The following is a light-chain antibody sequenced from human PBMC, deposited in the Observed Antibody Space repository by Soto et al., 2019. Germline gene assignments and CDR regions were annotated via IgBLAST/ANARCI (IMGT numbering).Light chain of an antibody. CDR3: QQYGSSGT. J-gene: IGKJ1*01. Sequence: VLTQSPGTLSLSPGERATLSCRASQSFSSRLAWYRHKSGQAPRLLISGASTRATDVPDRFSGSGSGADFTLTISRLEPEDFAVYYCQQYGSSGTFGQGTKVDIK. V-gene: IGKV3-20*01. CDR1: QSFSSR. CDR2: GAS.